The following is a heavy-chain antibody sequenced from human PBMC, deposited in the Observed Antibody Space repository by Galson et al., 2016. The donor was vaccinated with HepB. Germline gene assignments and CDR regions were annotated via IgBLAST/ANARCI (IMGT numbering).Heavy chain of an antibody. CDR1: GFTFTNFA. V-gene: IGHV3-23*01. D-gene: IGHD3-22*01. J-gene: IGHJ4*02. CDR3: AKGRNFYDNSGHFGD. Sequence: SLRLSCAASGFTFTNFALSWVRQAPGKGLEWVSTISGRGDNIFYADSMKGRFTISRDNFKNTLYLQMGSLRAEDTAVYYWAKGRNFYDNSGHFGDWGRGTLVTVFS. CDR2: ISGRGDNI.